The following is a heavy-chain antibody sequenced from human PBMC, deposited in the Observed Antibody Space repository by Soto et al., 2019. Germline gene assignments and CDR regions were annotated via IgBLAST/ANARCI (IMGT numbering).Heavy chain of an antibody. V-gene: IGHV2-5*02. J-gene: IGHJ5*02. D-gene: IGHD3-3*01. CDR2: IYWDGDK. Sequence: QINLIESGPTLVKPTQTLTLTCTFSGFSLSTSGAAVGWVRQPPGRALGWLALIYWDGDKRYNASLGNRLTITKVTSMTQVFLTLTNVDPADTATYYCAHRATMTIFGLIIDNGIWFDPWGQGTRVIVSS. CDR3: AHRATMTIFGLIIDNGIWFDP. CDR1: GFSLSTSGAA.